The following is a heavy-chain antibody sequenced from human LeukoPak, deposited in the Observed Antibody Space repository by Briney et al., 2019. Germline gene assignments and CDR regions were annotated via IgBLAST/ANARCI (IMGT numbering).Heavy chain of an antibody. CDR3: ARFEWLQPIDY. CDR2: IYYSGST. Sequence: PSQTLSLTCTVSGGSISSGGYYWSWIRQHPGKGLEWIGYIYYSGSTYYNPSLKSQVTISVDTSKNQFSLKLSSVTAADTAVYYCARFEWLQPIDYWGQGTLVTVSS. J-gene: IGHJ4*02. CDR1: GGSISSGGYY. V-gene: IGHV4-31*01. D-gene: IGHD5-24*01.